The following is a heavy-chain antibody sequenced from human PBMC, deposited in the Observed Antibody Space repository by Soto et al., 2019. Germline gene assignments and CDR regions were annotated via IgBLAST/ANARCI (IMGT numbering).Heavy chain of an antibody. J-gene: IGHJ6*03. D-gene: IGHD2-2*01. CDR1: GYTFTSYA. CDR3: ARDLKDIVVVPAAMPYYYYYMDV. V-gene: IGHV1-3*01. Sequence: GASVKVSCKASGYTFTSYAMHWVRQAPGQRLEWMGWINAGNGNTKYSQKFQGRVTITRDTSASTAYMELSSLRSEDTAAYYCARDLKDIVVVPAAMPYYYYYMDVWGKGTTVTVSS. CDR2: INAGNGNT.